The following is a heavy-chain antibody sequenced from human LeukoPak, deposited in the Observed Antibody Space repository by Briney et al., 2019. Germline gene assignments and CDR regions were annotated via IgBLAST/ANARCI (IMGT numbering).Heavy chain of an antibody. CDR3: ARHGPFDLGDYASRRNWFDP. V-gene: IGHV4-30-2*01. D-gene: IGHD4-17*01. Sequence: SETLSLTCGVSGASVSSIGYSWSWIRQPPGRGLEWIGYIYQSGSASYNPSLQSRVTISIDKSKNQFSLNLNSVTAADTAVYYCARHGPFDLGDYASRRNWFDPWGQGTLVTVSS. J-gene: IGHJ5*02. CDR1: GASVSSIGYS. CDR2: IYQSGSA.